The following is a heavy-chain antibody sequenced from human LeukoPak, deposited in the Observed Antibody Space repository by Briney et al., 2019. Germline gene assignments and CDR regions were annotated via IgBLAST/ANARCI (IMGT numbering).Heavy chain of an antibody. J-gene: IGHJ3*02. CDR3: ARPVIRGAIGAFDI. CDR2: IYPGDSDT. D-gene: IGHD3-10*01. Sequence: GESLKISCKGSGYSFSTYWIGWVRQMPGKGLEWMGIIYPGDSDTRYSPSFQGQVTISADKSISTAYLQWSSLKASDIAMYYCARPVIRGAIGAFDIWGQGTVVTVSS. CDR1: GYSFSTYW. V-gene: IGHV5-51*01.